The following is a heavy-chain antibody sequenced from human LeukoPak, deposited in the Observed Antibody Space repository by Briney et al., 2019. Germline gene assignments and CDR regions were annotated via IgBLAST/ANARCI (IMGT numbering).Heavy chain of an antibody. Sequence: ASVKVSCKASGYTFTSYGISWVRQAPGQGLEWMGWISAYNGNTNYAQKLQGRVTMTTDTSTSTAYTELRSLRSDDTAVYYCARVERDPYYYDSSGYSDFDYWGQGTLVTVSS. V-gene: IGHV1-18*01. CDR2: ISAYNGNT. CDR1: GYTFTSYG. J-gene: IGHJ4*02. D-gene: IGHD3-22*01. CDR3: ARVERDPYYYDSSGYSDFDY.